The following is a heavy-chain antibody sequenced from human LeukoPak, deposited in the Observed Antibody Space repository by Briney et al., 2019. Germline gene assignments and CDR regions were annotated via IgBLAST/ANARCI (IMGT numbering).Heavy chain of an antibody. CDR1: GFTFSSYA. J-gene: IGHJ3*02. V-gene: IGHV3-30-3*01. CDR3: ARGGYHYDSSGGSFEI. D-gene: IGHD3-22*01. Sequence: GGSLRLSCAASGFTFSSYAMHWVRQAPGKGLEWVAVISYDGSNKYYADSVKGRFTISRDNSKNTLDLQMNSLRPEDTAVFYCARGGYHYDSSGGSFEIWGRGTVVTVSS. CDR2: ISYDGSNK.